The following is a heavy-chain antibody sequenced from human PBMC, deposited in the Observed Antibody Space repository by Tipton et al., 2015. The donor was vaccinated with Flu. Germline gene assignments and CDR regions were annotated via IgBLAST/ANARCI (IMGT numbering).Heavy chain of an antibody. J-gene: IGHJ6*02. D-gene: IGHD5-18*01. Sequence: LRLFCTVSGGSISSGSYYWSWIRQPAGKGLEWIGRIYTSGSTNYNPSLKSRVTISVDTSKNQFSLKLSSVTAADTAVYYCARGGYSYGYGKNYYYYGMDVWGQGTTVTVSS. CDR1: GGSISSGSYY. CDR2: IYTSGST. V-gene: IGHV4-61*02. CDR3: ARGGYSYGYGKNYYYYGMDV.